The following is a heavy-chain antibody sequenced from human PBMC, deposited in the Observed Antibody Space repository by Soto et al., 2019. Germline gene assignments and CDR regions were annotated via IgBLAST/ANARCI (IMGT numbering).Heavy chain of an antibody. CDR2: ARNKANSYTT. D-gene: IGHD3-22*01. CDR3: ARLSESMNGGYYWHFDY. CDR1: GFTFSDHY. J-gene: IGHJ4*02. Sequence: GGSLRLSCAASGFTFSDHYMDWVRQAPGRGLEWVGRARNKANSYTTEYAASVKGRFTISRDDSRNSLYLQMNSLKTEDTAVYYCARLSESMNGGYYWHFDYWGQGTLVTAPQ. V-gene: IGHV3-72*01.